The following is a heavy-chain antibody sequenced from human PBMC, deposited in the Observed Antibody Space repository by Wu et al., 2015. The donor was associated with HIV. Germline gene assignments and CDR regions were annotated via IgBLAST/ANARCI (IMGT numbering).Heavy chain of an antibody. CDR1: GGTFSSYA. J-gene: IGHJ6*02. D-gene: IGHD3-10*01. V-gene: IGHV1-69*05. CDR2: IIPIFGTA. CDR3: ARDGGFGVSIGYYYGMDV. Sequence: QVQLVQSGAEVKKPGSSVKVSCKASGGTFSSYAISWVRQAPGQGLEWMGGIIPIFGTANYAQKFQGRVTITTDESTSTAYMELSSLRSEDTAVYYCARDGGFGVSIGYYYGMDVWGQGDHGHRLL.